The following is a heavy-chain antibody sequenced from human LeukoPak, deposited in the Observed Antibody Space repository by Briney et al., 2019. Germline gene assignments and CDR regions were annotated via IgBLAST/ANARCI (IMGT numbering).Heavy chain of an antibody. V-gene: IGHV4-59*08. Sequence: SETLSLTCTVSGGSTSSYYWSWIRQPPGKGLEWIGYIYYSGSTNYNPSLKSRVTISVDTSKNQFSLKLSSVTAADTAVYYCAGSPYGSGSYRDYYYYGMDVWGQGTTVTVSS. J-gene: IGHJ6*02. CDR1: GGSTSSYY. CDR3: AGSPYGSGSYRDYYYYGMDV. D-gene: IGHD3-10*01. CDR2: IYYSGST.